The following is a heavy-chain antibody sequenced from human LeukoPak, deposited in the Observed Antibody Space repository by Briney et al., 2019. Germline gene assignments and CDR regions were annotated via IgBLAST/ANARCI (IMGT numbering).Heavy chain of an antibody. CDR3: ARELLLWFGKTGFDY. J-gene: IGHJ4*02. CDR2: ISYDGSNK. V-gene: IGHV3-30*03. CDR1: GFIFSSYG. Sequence: GGSLRLSCAASGFIFSSYGMHWVRQAPGKGLEWVAVISYDGSNKYYADSVKGRFTISRDNSKNTLYLQMNSLRAEDTAVYYCARELLLWFGKTGFDYWGRGTLVTVSS. D-gene: IGHD3-10*01.